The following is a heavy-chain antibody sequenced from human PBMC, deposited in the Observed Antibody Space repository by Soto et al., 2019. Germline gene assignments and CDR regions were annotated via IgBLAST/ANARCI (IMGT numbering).Heavy chain of an antibody. CDR1: GYTFTGYY. CDR3: ARGPLGYYYYMDV. CDR2: INPNSGGT. J-gene: IGHJ6*03. Sequence: QVQLVQSGAEVKKPGASVKVSCKASGYTFTGYYMHWVRQAPGQGLEWMGWINPNSGGTNYAQKFQGWVSMTRDTSIRTGYMELSRLRSDDTAVYYCARGPLGYYYYMDVWGKGTTVTVSS. V-gene: IGHV1-2*04.